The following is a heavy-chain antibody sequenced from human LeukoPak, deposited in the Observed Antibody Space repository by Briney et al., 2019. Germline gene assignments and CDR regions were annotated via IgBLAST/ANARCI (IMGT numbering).Heavy chain of an antibody. CDR2: IRYDGSYK. J-gene: IGHJ4*02. CDR1: GFIFSSYG. Sequence: PGGSLRLSCAASGFIFSSYGMHWVRQAPGKGLEWVSFIRYDGSYKYYADSVKGRFTISRDNSRNTLYLQMNSLRAEDSAMYYCAKVGSHGGSYFSEWGQGTLVTVSS. CDR3: AKVGSHGGSYFSE. D-gene: IGHD1-26*01. V-gene: IGHV3-30*02.